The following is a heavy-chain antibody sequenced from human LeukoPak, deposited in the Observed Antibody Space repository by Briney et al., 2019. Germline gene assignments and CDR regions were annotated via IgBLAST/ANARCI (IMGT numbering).Heavy chain of an antibody. CDR2: FDPEDGET. Sequence: ASVKVSCKVSGYTLTELSMHWVRQAPGKGLEWMGGFDPEDGETIYAQKFQGRVTITRDTSASTAYMELSSLRSEDTAAYYCARVFALKYYYDSSGYYQAFDYWGQGTLVTVSS. J-gene: IGHJ4*02. CDR1: GYTLTELS. V-gene: IGHV1-24*01. CDR3: ARVFALKYYYDSSGYYQAFDY. D-gene: IGHD3-22*01.